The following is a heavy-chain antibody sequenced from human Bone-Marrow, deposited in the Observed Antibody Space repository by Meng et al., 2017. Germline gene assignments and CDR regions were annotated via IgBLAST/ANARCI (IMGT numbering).Heavy chain of an antibody. CDR1: GGSISRGGYY. V-gene: IGHV4-31*01. D-gene: IGHD2-15*01. CDR2: IYYSGST. CDR3: ARGKVMDRPVVAAQEYYFDY. J-gene: IGHJ4*02. Sequence: QVPLRECGLCPWHPSRPLLSTCTVAGGSISRGGYYWSWIRQHPGKGLEWIGYIYYSGSTYYNPSLKSLVTISVDTSKNQFSLKLSSVTAADTAVYYCARGKVMDRPVVAAQEYYFDYWGQGTLVTVSS.